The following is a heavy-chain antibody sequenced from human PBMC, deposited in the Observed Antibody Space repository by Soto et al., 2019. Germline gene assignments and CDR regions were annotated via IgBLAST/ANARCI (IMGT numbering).Heavy chain of an antibody. V-gene: IGHV3-53*01. CDR1: GFTVSSNY. J-gene: IGHJ4*02. D-gene: IGHD3-22*01. CDR3: ARAPRLNYYDSSGYYGN. Sequence: GGSLRLSCAASGFTVSSNYMSWVRQAPGKGLEWVSVIYSGGSTYYADSVKGRFTISRDNSKNTLYLQMNSLRAEDTAVYYCARAPRLNYYDSSGYYGNWGQGTLVTVSS. CDR2: IYSGGST.